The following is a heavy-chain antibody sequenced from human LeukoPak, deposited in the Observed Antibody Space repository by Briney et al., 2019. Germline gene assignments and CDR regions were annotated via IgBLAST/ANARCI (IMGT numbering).Heavy chain of an antibody. CDR1: GFTFSSYA. V-gene: IGHV3-23*01. J-gene: IGHJ6*02. CDR2: ISGSGGST. CDR3: ARGPYGDYRHYYYGMDV. D-gene: IGHD4-17*01. Sequence: GGPLRLSCTASGFTFSSYAMSWVRQAPGKGLEWVSAISGSGGSTYYADSVKGRFTISRDNAKNSLYLQMNSLRAEDTAVYYCARGPYGDYRHYYYGMDVWGQGTTVTVSS.